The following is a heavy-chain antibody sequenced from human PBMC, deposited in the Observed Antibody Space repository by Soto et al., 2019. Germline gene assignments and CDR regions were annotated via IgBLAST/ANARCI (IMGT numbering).Heavy chain of an antibody. CDR2: IYSDGST. CDR1: GFTVSSKY. V-gene: IGHV3-53*01. J-gene: IGHJ4*02. D-gene: IGHD2-21*01. Sequence: GGSLRLSCAASGFTVSSKYMSWVRQASGKGLEWVSVIYSDGSTYYADSVKGRFTISRDNSKNTLYLQMNSLRAEDTAVYYCATERGPTYYFDYWGQGTLVTVSS. CDR3: ATERGPTYYFDY.